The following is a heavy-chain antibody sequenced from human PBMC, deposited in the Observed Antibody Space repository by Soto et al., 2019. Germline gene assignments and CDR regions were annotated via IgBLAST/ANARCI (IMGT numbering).Heavy chain of an antibody. D-gene: IGHD3-10*01. CDR1: GGTFSSYT. Sequence: QVQLVQSGAEVKKPGSSVKVSCKASGGTFSSYTISWVRQAPGQGLEWMGRIIPILGIANYAQKFQGRVTITADKSTSTAYMELSSLRSEDAAVYYCARDQGRSGSLNWGQGTLVTVSS. V-gene: IGHV1-69*08. CDR3: ARDQGRSGSLN. CDR2: IIPILGIA. J-gene: IGHJ4*02.